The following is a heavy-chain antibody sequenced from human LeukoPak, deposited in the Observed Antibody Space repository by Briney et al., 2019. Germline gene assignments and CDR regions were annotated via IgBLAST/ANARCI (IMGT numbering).Heavy chain of an antibody. V-gene: IGHV1-24*01. CDR3: ATDLAVTASGY. Sequence: GASVKVSCKVTGYTLTELSMHWVRQAPGKGLEWMGGFDAEDGETIYAQKFQGRVTMTEATSTDTAYMELSSLRSEDTAVYYCATDLAVTASGYWGQGTLVTVSS. D-gene: IGHD6-19*01. CDR1: GYTLTELS. CDR2: FDAEDGET. J-gene: IGHJ4*02.